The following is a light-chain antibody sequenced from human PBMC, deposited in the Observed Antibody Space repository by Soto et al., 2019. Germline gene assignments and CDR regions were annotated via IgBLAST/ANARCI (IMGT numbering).Light chain of an antibody. J-gene: IGKJ4*01. CDR3: QQHFTAPLT. CDR2: AAS. CDR1: QGISSY. Sequence: AIRMTQSPSSLSASTGDRVTITCRASQGISSYLAWYQQKPGKAPKLLIYAASTLQSGFPSRFSGSGSGTDFTLTISSLQAEDVAIYYCQQHFTAPLTFGGGTKVEIK. V-gene: IGKV1-8*01.